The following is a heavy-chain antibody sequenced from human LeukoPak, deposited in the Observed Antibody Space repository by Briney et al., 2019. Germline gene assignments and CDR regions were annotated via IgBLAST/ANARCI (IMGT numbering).Heavy chain of an antibody. J-gene: IGHJ4*02. CDR2: MNPNSGNT. CDR1: GYTFTSYD. CDR3: ARGTGYRPPDY. V-gene: IGHV1-8*01. D-gene: IGHD3-16*02. Sequence: ASVKVSCKASGYTFTSYDINWVRQATGQGLEWMGWMNPNSGNTGYAQTFQGRVTMTRDTSTSTVYMELSSVTSEDTAVYYCARGTGYRPPDYWGQGTLVTVSS.